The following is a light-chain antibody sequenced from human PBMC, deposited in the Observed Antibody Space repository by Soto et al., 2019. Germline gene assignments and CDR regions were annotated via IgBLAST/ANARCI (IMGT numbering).Light chain of an antibody. CDR3: SSFTSTSTLV. CDR1: SSDVGGFDY. J-gene: IGLJ2*01. CDR2: DVS. Sequence: QSALTQPASVSGSPGQSITISCTGTSSDVGGFDYVSWYQHHPGEAPKLILYDVSNRPSGISYRFSGSKSGNTASLTISGLQAEDEAAYYCSSFTSTSTLVFGGGTKLTVL. V-gene: IGLV2-14*03.